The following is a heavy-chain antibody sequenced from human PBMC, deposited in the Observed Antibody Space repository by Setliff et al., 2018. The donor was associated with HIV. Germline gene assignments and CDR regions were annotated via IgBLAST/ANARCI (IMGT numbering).Heavy chain of an antibody. Sequence: ASVKVSCKASGYSFARYGLSWVRQAPGQGLEWMGWIGGFNGNTKYAQSFQDRVAMTTETATSTAYVEMRSLRSDDTAVYFCARVPYRSAWFSGGHDAFDIWGQGTMVTV. CDR1: GYSFARYG. J-gene: IGHJ3*02. CDR3: ARVPYRSAWFSGGHDAFDI. V-gene: IGHV1-18*01. CDR2: IGGFNGNT. D-gene: IGHD6-19*01.